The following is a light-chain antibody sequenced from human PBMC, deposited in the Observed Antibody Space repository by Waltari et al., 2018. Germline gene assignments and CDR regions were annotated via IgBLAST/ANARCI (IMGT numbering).Light chain of an antibody. J-gene: IGLJ3*02. CDR3: QSFDRNSQRV. V-gene: IGLV6-57*03. CDR1: SGTVASTP. CDR2: DYT. Sequence: NFMLTQPHSVSASPGKTVTISWIRPSGTVASTPAQRLQQRPGSAPTPVIYDYTQRPSGVPDRFSCSIDTSSNSASLTISGLQTEDEADYYCQSFDRNSQRVFGGGTRLTVL.